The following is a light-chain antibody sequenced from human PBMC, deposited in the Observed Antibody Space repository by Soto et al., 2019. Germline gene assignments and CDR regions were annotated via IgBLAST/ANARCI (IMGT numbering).Light chain of an antibody. V-gene: IGKV3-11*01. CDR3: QQRSNWPPLYT. Sequence: EIVLTQSPATLSLSPGERATISCRASQSVSSYLAWYQQKPGQAPRLLIYDASNRATGIPARFSGSGSGTDFTLTISSLEPEDFAVYYCQQRSNWPPLYTFGQGTKLELK. J-gene: IGKJ2*01. CDR2: DAS. CDR1: QSVSSY.